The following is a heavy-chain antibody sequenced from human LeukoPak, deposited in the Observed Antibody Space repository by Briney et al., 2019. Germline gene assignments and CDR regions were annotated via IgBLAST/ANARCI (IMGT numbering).Heavy chain of an antibody. CDR3: ARDRVTAAGPPRSYFDY. D-gene: IGHD6-13*01. J-gene: IGHJ4*02. CDR2: IIPIFGTA. Sequence: GASVKVSCKASGGTFSSYAISWVRQAPGQGLEWMGGIIPIFGTANYAQKFQGRVTITADESTSTAYMELSSLRSEDTAVYYCARDRVTAAGPPRSYFDYWGQGTLVTVSS. CDR1: GGTFSSYA. V-gene: IGHV1-69*01.